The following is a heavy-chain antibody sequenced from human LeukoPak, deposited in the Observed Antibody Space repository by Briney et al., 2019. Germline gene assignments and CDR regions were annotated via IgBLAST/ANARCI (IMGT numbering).Heavy chain of an antibody. V-gene: IGHV4-59*01. CDR3: ARVGSYAFGI. J-gene: IGHJ3*02. CDR2: IFNSGST. Sequence: PSETLSLTCTVSGDSMSSYSWSWIRQPPGKGLEWIGYIFNSGSTIYNPSLKSRVTISLDMSKRQFSLRLSSVTAADTAVYYCARVGSYAFGIWGQGTMVTVSS. CDR1: GDSMSSYS.